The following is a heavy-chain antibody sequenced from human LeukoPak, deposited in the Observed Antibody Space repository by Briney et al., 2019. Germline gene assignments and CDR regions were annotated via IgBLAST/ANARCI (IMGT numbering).Heavy chain of an antibody. D-gene: IGHD2-21*02. CDR1: GFTVSSNY. V-gene: IGHV3-53*01. CDR3: ATRHSGDYYYYYYMDV. Sequence: GGSPRLSCAASGFTVSSNYMSWVRQAPGKGLEWVSVIYSGGSTYYADSVKGRFTISRDNSKNTLYLQMNSLRAEDTAVYYCATRHSGDYYYYYYMDVWGKGTTVTISS. CDR2: IYSGGST. J-gene: IGHJ6*03.